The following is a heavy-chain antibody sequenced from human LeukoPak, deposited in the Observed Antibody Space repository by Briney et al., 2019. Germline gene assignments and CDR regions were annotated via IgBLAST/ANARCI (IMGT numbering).Heavy chain of an antibody. V-gene: IGHV4-61*02. CDR3: AREKNWCGSGTYWFDP. CDR1: GDSISSEISSESYY. Sequence: SETLSLTCTVSGDSISSEISSESYYWSWIRQPAGKGLEWTGRIYARGSTNYNPSLHSRVTISVDTSKNQFFLKLTSVTAADTAMYYCAREKNWCGSGTYWFDPWGQGTLVTVSS. CDR2: IYARGST. D-gene: IGHD3-10*01. J-gene: IGHJ5*02.